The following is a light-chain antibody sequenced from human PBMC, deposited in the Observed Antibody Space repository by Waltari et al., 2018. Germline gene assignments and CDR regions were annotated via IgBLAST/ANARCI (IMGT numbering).Light chain of an antibody. Sequence: VTQEPSLTVSPGGTVTLTCGSSSGPVTSGHYPYWFQQKPGQAPRTLIYDTRNKHSWTPARFSGSLLGGKAALTLSGAQPDDEATYYCLVSYSGALWVFGGGTKLTVL. V-gene: IGLV7-46*01. CDR1: SGPVTSGHY. CDR3: LVSYSGALWV. J-gene: IGLJ3*02. CDR2: DTR.